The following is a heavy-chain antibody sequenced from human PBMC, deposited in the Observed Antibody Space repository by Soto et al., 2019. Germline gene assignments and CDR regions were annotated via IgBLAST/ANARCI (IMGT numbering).Heavy chain of an antibody. CDR3: ARNIQVSAPVTMEHAIDI. J-gene: IGHJ3*02. CDR2: ISAYNGNT. D-gene: IGHD4-17*01. V-gene: IGHV1-18*01. Sequence: ASVKVSCKASGYTFTSYGISWVRQAPGQGLEWMGWISAYNGNTNYAQKLQGRVTMTTDTSTSTAYMELRSLRSDDTAVYYCARNIQVSAPVTMEHAIDIWGQGIMVTVS. CDR1: GYTFTSYG.